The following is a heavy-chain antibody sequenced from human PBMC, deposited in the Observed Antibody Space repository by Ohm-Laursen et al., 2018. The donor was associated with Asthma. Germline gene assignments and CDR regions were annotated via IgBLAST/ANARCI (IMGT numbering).Heavy chain of an antibody. Sequence: GSLRLSCAASGFTFSSYSMNWVRQAPGKGLEWISYISSSRSSIYYAESVKGRFTISRDNAKNSLYLQMNSLRDEDTAVYYCSTYTIPTKDWGQGTLVTVSS. CDR3: STYTIPTKD. D-gene: IGHD3-16*01. CDR2: ISSSRSSI. CDR1: GFTFSSYS. V-gene: IGHV3-48*02. J-gene: IGHJ4*02.